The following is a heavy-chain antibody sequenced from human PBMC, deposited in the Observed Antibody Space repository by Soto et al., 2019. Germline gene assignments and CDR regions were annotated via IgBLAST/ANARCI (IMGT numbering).Heavy chain of an antibody. CDR1: GGSFKSGSYS. D-gene: IGHD3-3*01. V-gene: IGHV4-61*01. J-gene: IGHJ4*02. CDR2: VYHTGRT. Sequence: SETLSLTCTVSGGSFKSGSYSWSWLRQPPGKGLEWIGYVYHTGRTSYNPSLKSRVSISMDTSKNQFSLNLDSVTAADTAVYFCARDFAYFDYWGQGTLVTVSS. CDR3: ARDFAYFDY.